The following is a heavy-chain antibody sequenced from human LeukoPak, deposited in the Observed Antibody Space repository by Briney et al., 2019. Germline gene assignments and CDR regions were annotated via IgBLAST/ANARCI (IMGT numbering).Heavy chain of an antibody. CDR2: VYYIDNT. V-gene: IGHV4-61*08. Sequence: SETLSLTCTVSGASVGSAGYYWSWIRQPPGGGLEWIGYVYYIDNTNYNPSLKSRVTMSVNPSENQFSLKLNSVTAADTAIYYCARTQSQSGSYRYYFGYWGQGTLVTVPS. CDR1: GASVGSAGYY. J-gene: IGHJ4*02. D-gene: IGHD1-26*01. CDR3: ARTQSQSGSYRYYFGY.